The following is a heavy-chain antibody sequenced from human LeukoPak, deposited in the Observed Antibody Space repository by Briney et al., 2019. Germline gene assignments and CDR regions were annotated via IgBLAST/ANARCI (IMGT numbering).Heavy chain of an antibody. D-gene: IGHD2-21*02. CDR1: GYSFSTYW. V-gene: IGHV5-51*01. CDR2: IYPDDSDI. Sequence: GESLKISCQGSGYSFSTYWIGWVRQMPGKGLEWMGVIYPDDSDIRYEPSFQGLVTISGDKSKNTAYLQWTSLKASDTAVYYCARASKGDIIFDFWGQGTLVTVSS. CDR3: ARASKGDIIFDF. J-gene: IGHJ4*02.